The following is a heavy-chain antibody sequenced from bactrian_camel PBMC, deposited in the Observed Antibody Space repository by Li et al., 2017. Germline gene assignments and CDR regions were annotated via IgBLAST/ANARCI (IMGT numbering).Heavy chain of an antibody. D-gene: IGHD3*01. V-gene: IGHV3S40*01. Sequence: VQLVESGGGSVQAGGSLRLSCAASGFTFSSYDMSWVRQAPEKGLEWVSTINSGGGSAYYADSVKGRFTISIDDRRNTVFLQMNSLKLEDTAMYYCAASPPTCDLGQIRYGVWGQGTQVTVS. CDR2: INSGGGSA. CDR1: GFTFSSYD. J-gene: IGHJ4*01. CDR3: AASPPTCDLGQIRYGV.